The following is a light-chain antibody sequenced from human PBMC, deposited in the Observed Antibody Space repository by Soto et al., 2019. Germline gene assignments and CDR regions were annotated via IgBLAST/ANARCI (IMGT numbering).Light chain of an antibody. CDR3: QQYNNGPPGWT. CDR1: QSVSSN. Sequence: EIVMTQSPATLSVSPGERATLSCRASQSVSSNLAWYQQKPGQAPRLLIYGASTRATGIPARFSGSGAGTEVTRTISSRQSEDFAVYYCQQYNNGPPGWTFGQGNKGEIK. J-gene: IGKJ1*01. V-gene: IGKV3-15*01. CDR2: GAS.